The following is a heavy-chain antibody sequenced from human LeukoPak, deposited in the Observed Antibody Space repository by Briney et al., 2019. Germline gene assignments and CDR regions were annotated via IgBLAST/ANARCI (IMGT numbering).Heavy chain of an antibody. CDR2: ISAYNGNT. CDR3: ARDNSGWYDSGSGRFDY. V-gene: IGHV1-18*01. J-gene: IGHJ4*02. Sequence: GASVKVSCKASGYTFTSYGISWVRQAPGQGLEWMGWISAYNGNTNYAQKLQGRVTMTTDTSTSTAYMELRSLRSDDTAVYYCARDNSGWYDSGSGRFDYWGQGTLVTVSS. D-gene: IGHD6-19*01. CDR1: GYTFTSYG.